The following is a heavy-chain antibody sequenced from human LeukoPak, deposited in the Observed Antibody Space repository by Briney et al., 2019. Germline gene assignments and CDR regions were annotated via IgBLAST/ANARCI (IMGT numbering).Heavy chain of an antibody. CDR3: ARDLRSLSYMDV. CDR2: IYTSGST. CDR1: GGSISSGSYY. D-gene: IGHD2-8*01. V-gene: IGHV4-61*02. J-gene: IGHJ6*03. Sequence: SETLSLTCTVSGGSISSGSYYWSWIRQPAGKGLEWIGRIYTSGSTNYNPSLKSRVTISVDTSKNQFSLKLSSVTAADTAVYYCARDLRSLSYMDVWGKGTTVTISS.